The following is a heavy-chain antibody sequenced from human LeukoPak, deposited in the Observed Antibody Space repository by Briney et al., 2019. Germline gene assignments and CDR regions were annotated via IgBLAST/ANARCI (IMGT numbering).Heavy chain of an antibody. J-gene: IGHJ3*02. Sequence: GASVKVSCMASGYTFTGYYMHWVRQAPGQGLEWMGWINPNGGGTNFPQKFQGGITMTRDTSISTAYMELSRLRSDDTAVYYCARVRYYDTSGPYGAFDIWGQGTMVTVSS. CDR1: GYTFTGYY. D-gene: IGHD3-22*01. CDR3: ARVRYYDTSGPYGAFDI. V-gene: IGHV1-2*02. CDR2: INPNGGGT.